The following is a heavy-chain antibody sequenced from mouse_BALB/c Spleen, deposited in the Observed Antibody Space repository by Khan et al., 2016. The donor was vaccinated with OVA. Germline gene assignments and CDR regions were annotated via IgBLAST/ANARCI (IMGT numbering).Heavy chain of an antibody. CDR3: AKEGAYVRSDGWFAY. CDR1: GYTFTSYT. CDR2: INPVSDYT. V-gene: IGHV1-4*01. J-gene: IGHJ3*01. Sequence: VQLQQSGAELTRPGASVKMSCKASGYTFTSYTMHWVKQRPGQGLEWIGYINPVSDYTNYNQNFKDKATLTADKSSSTDYRQLRSLTSEDSAVYYCAKEGAYVRSDGWFAYWGQGTLVTVST. D-gene: IGHD2-14*01.